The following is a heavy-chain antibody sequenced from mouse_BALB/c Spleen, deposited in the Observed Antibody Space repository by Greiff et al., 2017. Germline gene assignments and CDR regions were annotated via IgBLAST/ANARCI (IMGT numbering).Heavy chain of an antibody. CDR3: AQAGLFAY. CDR2: IDPANGNT. Sequence: EVQGVESGAELVKPGASVKLSCTASGFNIKDTYMHWVKQRPEQGLEWIGRIDPANGNTKYDPKFQGKATITADTSSNTAYLQLSSLTSEDTAVYYCAQAGLFAYWGQGTLVTVSA. V-gene: IGHV14-3*02. CDR1: GFNIKDTY. J-gene: IGHJ3*01.